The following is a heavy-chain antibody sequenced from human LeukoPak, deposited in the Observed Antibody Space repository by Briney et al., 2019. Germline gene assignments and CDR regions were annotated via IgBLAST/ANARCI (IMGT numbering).Heavy chain of an antibody. Sequence: GGSLRLSCAASGFTFSSYWMHWVRQAPGKGLVWVSRISSDGSSTTYADSVKGRFTNSRDNAKNTLYLQMNSLRAEDTAVYYCARVWGGYYYYMDVWGKGTTVTVSS. CDR3: ARVWGGYYYYMDV. D-gene: IGHD1-26*01. CDR2: ISSDGSST. V-gene: IGHV3-74*01. J-gene: IGHJ6*03. CDR1: GFTFSSYW.